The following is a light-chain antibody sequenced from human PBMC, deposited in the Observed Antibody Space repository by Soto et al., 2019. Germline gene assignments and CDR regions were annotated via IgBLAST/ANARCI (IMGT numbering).Light chain of an antibody. CDR1: SSDVGGYNY. CDR3: GSYTSTTLHVV. J-gene: IGLJ2*01. V-gene: IGLV2-14*01. Sequence: QSALTQPASVSGSPGQSIAISCTGTSSDVGGYNYVSWYQQYPGEAPKLLIYDVSNRTSGISDRFSGSKSGNTASLTISGLQAEDEADYYCGSYTSTTLHVVFGGGTKLTVL. CDR2: DVS.